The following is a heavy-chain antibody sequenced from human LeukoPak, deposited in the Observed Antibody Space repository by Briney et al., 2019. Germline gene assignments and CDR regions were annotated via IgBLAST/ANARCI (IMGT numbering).Heavy chain of an antibody. D-gene: IGHD3-9*01. CDR3: ARDRGYDILTGYYPGMDV. J-gene: IGHJ6*03. V-gene: IGHV4-61*02. CDR2: IYTSGST. Sequence: SETLSLTCTVSGGSISSGSYYWRWIRQPAGKGLEWIGRIYTSGSTNYNPSLKSRVTISVDTSKNEFSLKLSSVPAADTAVYYCARDRGYDILTGYYPGMDVWGKGTTVTISS. CDR1: GGSISSGSYY.